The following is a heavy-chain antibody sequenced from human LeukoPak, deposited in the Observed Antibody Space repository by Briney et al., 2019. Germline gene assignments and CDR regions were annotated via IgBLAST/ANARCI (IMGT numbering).Heavy chain of an antibody. CDR1: GFTFSACA. Sequence: GEPLRLSCAASGFTFSACAMSWVRQAPGKGLEGVSGIFASGHRRYYADSVKGRFTISRDNSKNKLYLQMNRLRAEDTAVYYCAKERSSGWPFDYWGQRTLVTVSS. CDR3: AKERSSGWPFDY. CDR2: IFASGHRR. D-gene: IGHD6-19*01. V-gene: IGHV3-23*01. J-gene: IGHJ4*02.